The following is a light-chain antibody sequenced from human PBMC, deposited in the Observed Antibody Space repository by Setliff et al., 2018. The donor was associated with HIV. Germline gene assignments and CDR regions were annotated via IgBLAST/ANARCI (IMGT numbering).Light chain of an antibody. CDR1: SPNIGRNT. V-gene: IGLV1-44*01. J-gene: IGLJ1*01. Sequence: QSVLTQPPLASGTPGQRVTISCSGSSPNIGRNTVSWYQHRPGLAPKLLIYSDNHRPSVVPDRFSGSKSGTSASLAISGLQSEDEADYYCAAWDDSLNGYVFGTGTKVTVL. CDR2: SDN. CDR3: AAWDDSLNGYV.